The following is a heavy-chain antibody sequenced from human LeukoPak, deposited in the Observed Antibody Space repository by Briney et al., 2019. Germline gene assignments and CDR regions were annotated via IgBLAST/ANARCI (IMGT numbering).Heavy chain of an antibody. V-gene: IGHV4-39*01. D-gene: IGHD2-15*01. Sequence: SETLSLTCTISGDSIGSSHYYWVWMRQRPGKGREWVGSIYFDGSTYYNPALKSRVTIFSDTSKVQFSLNLSSVTATDTAVYYCARRSHCTGSSCPSVWGQGTTVTVSS. CDR3: ARRSHCTGSSCPSV. J-gene: IGHJ6*02. CDR1: GDSIGSSHYY. CDR2: IYFDGST.